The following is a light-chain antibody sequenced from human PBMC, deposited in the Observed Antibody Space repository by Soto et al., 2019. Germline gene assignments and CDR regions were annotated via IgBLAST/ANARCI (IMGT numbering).Light chain of an antibody. CDR1: SSNLGNNN. J-gene: IGLJ3*02. Sequence: QSVLTQPPSVSAAPGQTVTISCSGSSSNLGNNNVCWYQQLPGTAPKLLIYDNYRRPSGIPDRISGSKSGTSATLGITGLQTGDEADYYCATWDNSLSAVVFGGGTKLTVL. V-gene: IGLV1-51*01. CDR3: ATWDNSLSAVV. CDR2: DNY.